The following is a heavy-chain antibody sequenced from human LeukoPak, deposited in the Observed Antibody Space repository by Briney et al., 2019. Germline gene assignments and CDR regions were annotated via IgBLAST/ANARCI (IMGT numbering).Heavy chain of an antibody. CDR2: ISWNSGTI. J-gene: IGHJ4*02. V-gene: IGHV3-9*01. CDR3: AKDISYYYDSSGSFDY. CDR1: GFTFDDYA. Sequence: LPGGSLRLSCAASGFTFDDYAMHWVRQAPGKGLAWVSGISWNSGTIGYADSVKGRFTISRDNAKNSLYLQMNSLRAEDTALYYCAKDISYYYDSSGSFDYWGQGTLVTVSS. D-gene: IGHD3-22*01.